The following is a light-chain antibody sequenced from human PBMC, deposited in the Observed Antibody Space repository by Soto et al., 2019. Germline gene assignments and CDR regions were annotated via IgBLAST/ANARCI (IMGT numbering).Light chain of an antibody. CDR1: QSVSSSF. V-gene: IGKV3-20*01. Sequence: EIVLTQSPGTLSLSTGERATLSCRASQSVSSSFLAWYQQKPGQAPRLLIYGASSRATGIPDRFSGSGSGTDFTLTISRLEPEDFAVYYCQQYDNSPLTFGGGTKVEIK. J-gene: IGKJ4*01. CDR2: GAS. CDR3: QQYDNSPLT.